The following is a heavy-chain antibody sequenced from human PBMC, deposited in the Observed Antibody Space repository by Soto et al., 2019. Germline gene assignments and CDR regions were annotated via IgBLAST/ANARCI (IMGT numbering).Heavy chain of an antibody. CDR1: GYTFTGHY. Sequence: ASVKVSCKASGYTFTGHYIHWVRQAPEQGPEWMGEIGPESGATRYAQKFQGRVTMTRDMSITTVYMELNNLSPDDTAVYYCGRGRSGQIVVFYWGQGTPVTISS. CDR2: IGPESGAT. J-gene: IGHJ4*02. D-gene: IGHD5-12*01. V-gene: IGHV1-2*02. CDR3: GRGRSGQIVVFY.